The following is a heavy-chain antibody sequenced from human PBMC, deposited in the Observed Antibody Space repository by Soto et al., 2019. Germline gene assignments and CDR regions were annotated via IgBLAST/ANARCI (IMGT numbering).Heavy chain of an antibody. D-gene: IGHD6-6*01. CDR2: ISAYNGNR. CDR1: GYTFFNYG. J-gene: IGHJ4*02. CDR3: ARSPIAATGSLDY. Sequence: ASVKVSCKASGYTFFNYGITWVRQAPGQGLEWMGWISAYNGNRNYAQKFQGRVTMTTDTSTSTAYMELRTLRSDDTAVYYCARSPIAATGSLDYWGQGTLVTVPQ. V-gene: IGHV1-18*01.